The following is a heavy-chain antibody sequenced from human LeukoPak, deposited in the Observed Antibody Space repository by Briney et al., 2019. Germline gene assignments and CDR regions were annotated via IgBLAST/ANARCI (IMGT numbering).Heavy chain of an antibody. V-gene: IGHV4-39*01. J-gene: IGHJ6*02. D-gene: IGHD3-3*01. Sequence: SETLSLTCTVSGGSISSSSYYWGWIRQPPGKGLEWIVSIYYSGSTYYNPSLKSRVTISVDTSKNQFSLKLSSVTAADTAVYYCASQSEYYDFWSGYYRGYYYYGMDVWGQGTTVTVSS. CDR3: ASQSEYYDFWSGYYRGYYYYGMDV. CDR1: GGSISSSSYY. CDR2: IYYSGST.